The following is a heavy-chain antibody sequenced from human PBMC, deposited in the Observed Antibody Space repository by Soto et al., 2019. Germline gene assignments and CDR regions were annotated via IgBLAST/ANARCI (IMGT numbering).Heavy chain of an antibody. CDR1: GDSFSNFY. V-gene: IGHV4-59*12. CDR2: IHGSGNT. Sequence: PSETLSLTCTVSGDSFSNFYWSWIRQPLGKGLEWIGEIHGSGNTDYNPSLENRVSIAVGKSANQFSLKLSSVTAADTAVYYCARGDSSSWYGDAFDIWGQGTMVTVS. CDR3: ARGDSSSWYGDAFDI. J-gene: IGHJ3*02. D-gene: IGHD6-13*01.